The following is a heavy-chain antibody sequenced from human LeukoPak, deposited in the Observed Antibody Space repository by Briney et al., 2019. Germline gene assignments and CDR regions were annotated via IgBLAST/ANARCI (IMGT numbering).Heavy chain of an antibody. J-gene: IGHJ4*02. CDR2: IYSGGST. Sequence: GGSLRLSCAASGFTVSNSYMSWVRQAPGKGLEWVSVIYSGGSTYYADSVKGRFTISRDNSKNTLYLQMNSLRAEDTAVYYCARAHPCCSSTSCTQRYFDYWGQGTLVTVSS. D-gene: IGHD2-2*01. CDR3: ARAHPCCSSTSCTQRYFDY. CDR1: GFTVSNSY. V-gene: IGHV3-53*01.